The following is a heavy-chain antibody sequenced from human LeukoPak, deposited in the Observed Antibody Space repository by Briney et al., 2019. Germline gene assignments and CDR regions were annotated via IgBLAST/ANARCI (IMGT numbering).Heavy chain of an antibody. J-gene: IGHJ3*02. CDR1: GYTFTGYY. CDR3: ASLFCSGGSCHSGVGAFDI. D-gene: IGHD2-15*01. V-gene: IGHV1-2*02. Sequence: ASVKVSCKASGYTFTGYYMHWVRQAPGRGLEWMGWINPNSGGTNYAQKFQGRVTMTRDTSISTAYMELSRLRSDDTAVYYCASLFCSGGSCHSGVGAFDIWGQGTMVTVSS. CDR2: INPNSGGT.